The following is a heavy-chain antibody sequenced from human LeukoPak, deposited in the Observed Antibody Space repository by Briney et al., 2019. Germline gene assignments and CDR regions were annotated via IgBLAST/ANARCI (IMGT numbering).Heavy chain of an antibody. V-gene: IGHV3-53*05. J-gene: IGHJ2*01. Sequence: GGSLRLSCAASGFTVSANYMNWVRQAPGKGLEWVSVIYSSGHTYYADSVKGRFTISRDDSKNSLYLQMNSLRTEDSALYYCAKDDRYSSSWYDWYFDLWGRGTLVTVSS. CDR1: GFTVSANY. D-gene: IGHD6-13*01. CDR3: AKDDRYSSSWYDWYFDL. CDR2: IYSSGHT.